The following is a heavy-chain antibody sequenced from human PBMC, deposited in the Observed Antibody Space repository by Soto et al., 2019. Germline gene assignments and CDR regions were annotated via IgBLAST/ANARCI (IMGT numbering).Heavy chain of an antibody. CDR2: ISGGIGST. J-gene: IGHJ4*02. Sequence: EVQLLESGGGLIQPGRSLRLSCAASGFSFGVYAMSWVRQASGKGLEWVATISGGIGSTYYADAVKGRFTISRDISRSTLDLQMNSLRVEDTALYYCANLRERGIFEYWGQGTMVTISS. D-gene: IGHD1-1*01. V-gene: IGHV3-23*01. CDR1: GFSFGVYA. CDR3: ANLRERGIFEY.